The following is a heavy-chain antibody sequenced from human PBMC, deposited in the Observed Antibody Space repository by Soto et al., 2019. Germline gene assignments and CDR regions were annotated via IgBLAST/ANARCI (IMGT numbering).Heavy chain of an antibody. CDR2: ISDYNGKT. Sequence: ASVKVSCKASGYTFASYGISWVRQAPGQGLEWMGWISDYNGKTNYAKKFQARVTMTTDTSTSTSNMELTSLNSDDTAMYYCARQIYDSDTGPNFQYYFDSWGQGTPVTVSS. D-gene: IGHD3-22*01. J-gene: IGHJ4*02. CDR3: ARQIYDSDTGPNFQYYFDS. V-gene: IGHV1-18*04. CDR1: GYTFASYG.